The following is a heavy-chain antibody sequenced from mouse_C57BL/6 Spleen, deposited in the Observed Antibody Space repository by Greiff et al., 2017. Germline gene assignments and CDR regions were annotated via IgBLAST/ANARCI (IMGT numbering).Heavy chain of an antibody. D-gene: IGHD2-10*01. CDR3: ARAGLRWAMDY. V-gene: IGHV1-80*01. Sequence: QVQLKESGAELVKPGASVKISCKASGYAFSSYWMNWVKQRPGKGLEWIGQIYPGDGDTNYNGKFKGKATLTADKSSSTAYMQLSSLTSEDSAVYFCARAGLRWAMDYWGQGTSVTVSS. CDR1: GYAFSSYW. CDR2: IYPGDGDT. J-gene: IGHJ4*01.